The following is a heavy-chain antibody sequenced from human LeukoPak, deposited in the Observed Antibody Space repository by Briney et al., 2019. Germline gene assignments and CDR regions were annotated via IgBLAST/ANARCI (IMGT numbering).Heavy chain of an antibody. J-gene: IGHJ6*03. Sequence: SETLSLTCTVSGASISSHYWSWIRQPPGKGLEWLGYIYYSGSTNYNPSLKSRVTISVDTSKNQFSLKLSSVTAADTAVYYCARARVGYYYYMDVWGKGTTVTVSS. CDR1: GASISSHY. CDR3: ARARVGYYYYMDV. V-gene: IGHV4-59*11. CDR2: IYYSGST. D-gene: IGHD1-26*01.